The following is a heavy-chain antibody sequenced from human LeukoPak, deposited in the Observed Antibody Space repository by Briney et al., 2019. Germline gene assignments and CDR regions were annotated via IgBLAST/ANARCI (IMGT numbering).Heavy chain of an antibody. V-gene: IGHV1-69*05. CDR2: IIPIFGTA. CDR3: ARGGKSGWELLGYYCMDV. CDR1: GGTFSSYA. J-gene: IGHJ6*03. Sequence: SVKVSCKASGGTFSSYAISWVRQAPGQGLEWMGGIIPIFGTANYAQKFQGRVTITTDESTSTAYMELSSLRSEDTAVYYCARGGKSGWELLGYYCMDVWGKGTTVTVSS. D-gene: IGHD1-26*01.